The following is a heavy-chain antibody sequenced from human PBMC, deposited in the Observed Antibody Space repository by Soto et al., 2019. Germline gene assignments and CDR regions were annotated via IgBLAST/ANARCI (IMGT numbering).Heavy chain of an antibody. CDR1: GGTFSSYA. CDR3: ARVYYYDSSGYYYYFDY. D-gene: IGHD3-22*01. CDR2: IIPIFGTA. J-gene: IGHJ4*02. V-gene: IGHV1-69*01. Sequence: QVQLVQSGAEVKKPGSSVKVSCKASGGTFSSYAISWVRQAPGQGLEWMGGIIPIFGTANYAQKFQGRVTITADESTSTAYMELSSLRSEDTAVYYCARVYYYDSSGYYYYFDYWGQGTLVTVSS.